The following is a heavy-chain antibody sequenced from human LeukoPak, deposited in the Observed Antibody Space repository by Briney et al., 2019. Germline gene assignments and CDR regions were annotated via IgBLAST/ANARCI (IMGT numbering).Heavy chain of an antibody. D-gene: IGHD3-3*01. V-gene: IGHV4-59*07. CDR3: ATAGRVGVAHENWFDP. CDR2: IYYSGST. Sequence: KCSDTLSLTCAVYGGVFRGYYRSWIRQPPRKGLGGGGDIYYSGSTNYNPSLKSRVTISVDTSKNQFSLKLSSVTAADTAVYYCATAGRVGVAHENWFDPWGQGTLVTVSS. J-gene: IGHJ5*02. CDR1: GGVFRGYY.